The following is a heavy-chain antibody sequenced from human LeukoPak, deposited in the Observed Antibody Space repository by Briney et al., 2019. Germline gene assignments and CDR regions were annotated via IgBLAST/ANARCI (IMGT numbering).Heavy chain of an antibody. Sequence: SGGSLRLSCAASGFTFSSYWMTWVRQAPGKGLEWVANIKQDGSEKYYVDSVKGRFTISRDNATNSLYVQVNSLRPEDTAVYYCARMYYDFCSGSAFDYWGQGTLVTVSS. V-gene: IGHV3-7*01. CDR2: IKQDGSEK. CDR3: ARMYYDFCSGSAFDY. J-gene: IGHJ4*02. D-gene: IGHD3-3*01. CDR1: GFTFSSYW.